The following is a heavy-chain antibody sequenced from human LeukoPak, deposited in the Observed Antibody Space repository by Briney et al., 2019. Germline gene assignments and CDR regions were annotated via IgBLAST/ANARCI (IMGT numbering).Heavy chain of an antibody. V-gene: IGHV4-59*01. J-gene: IGHJ6*03. CDR3: ARDVAYYYDSSGYYRHYYYMDV. Sequence: SETLSLTCTVSGGSISSYYWSWIRQPPGKGLEWIGYIYYSGSTNYNPSLKSRGTISVDTSKNQFSLKLSSVTAADTAVYYCARDVAYYYDSSGYYRHYYYMDVWGKGTTVTVSS. CDR1: GGSISSYY. D-gene: IGHD3-22*01. CDR2: IYYSGST.